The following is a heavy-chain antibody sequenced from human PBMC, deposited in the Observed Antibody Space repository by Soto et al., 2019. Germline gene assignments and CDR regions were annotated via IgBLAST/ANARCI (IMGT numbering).Heavy chain of an antibody. V-gene: IGHV3-30*18. CDR1: GFTFSSYD. D-gene: IGHD1-1*01. J-gene: IGHJ6*02. CDR3: AKLIYPLNSSGLEV. Sequence: QVQLVQSAGGVVQPGRSLRLSCATSGFTFSSYDMQWVRHAPGKGLEWVALISYEGLNTYYADSVRGRFIISRDNSKTILYLQMPSLRPDDTAVYYCAKLIYPLNSSGLEVWGQGATVIVSS. CDR2: ISYEGLNT.